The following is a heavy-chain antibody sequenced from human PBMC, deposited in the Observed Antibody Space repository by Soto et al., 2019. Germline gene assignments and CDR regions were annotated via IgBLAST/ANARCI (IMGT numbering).Heavy chain of an antibody. J-gene: IGHJ6*02. Sequence: PGGSLRLSCAASGFTFSSYSMNWVRQAPGKGLEWVSYISSSSSTIYYADSVKGRFTISRDNAKNSLYLQMNSLRDEDTAVYYCARDVVVVAATGGNYYYGMDVWGQGTTVTVS. CDR3: ARDVVVVAATGGNYYYGMDV. CDR2: ISSSSSTI. CDR1: GFTFSSYS. D-gene: IGHD2-15*01. V-gene: IGHV3-48*02.